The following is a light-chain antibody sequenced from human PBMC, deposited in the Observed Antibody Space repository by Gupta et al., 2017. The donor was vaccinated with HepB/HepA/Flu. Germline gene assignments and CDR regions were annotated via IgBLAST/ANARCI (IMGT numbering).Light chain of an antibody. CDR2: ENN. CDR1: SGIIANNF. J-gene: IGLJ3*02. Sequence: NFMLYQPHSVSESPGKTVTISCTGSSGIIANNFVQWYHRRPGSAPTTVIYENNQRPSRVPDRFSGSIDSSSNSASLTISGLKTEDEADYYCQSYDSDTVVFGGGTKLTVL. V-gene: IGLV6-57*02. CDR3: QSYDSDTVV.